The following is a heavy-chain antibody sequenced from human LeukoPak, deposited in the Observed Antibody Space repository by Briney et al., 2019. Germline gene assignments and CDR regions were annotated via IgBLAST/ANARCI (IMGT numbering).Heavy chain of an antibody. Sequence: PSQTLSLTCTVSGGSISSGGYYWSWIRQHPVKGLEWIGYIYYSGSTYYNPSLKSRVTISVDTSKNQFSLKLSSVTAADTAVYYCARVYNSSHIFDYWGQGTLVTVSS. V-gene: IGHV4-31*03. CDR2: IYYSGST. J-gene: IGHJ4*02. D-gene: IGHD6-6*01. CDR1: GGSISSGGYY. CDR3: ARVYNSSHIFDY.